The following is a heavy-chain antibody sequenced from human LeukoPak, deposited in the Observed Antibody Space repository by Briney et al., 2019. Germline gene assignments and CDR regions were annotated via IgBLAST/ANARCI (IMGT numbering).Heavy chain of an antibody. V-gene: IGHV3-30-3*01. J-gene: IGHJ3*02. CDR1: GFTFSSYA. CDR2: ISYDGSNK. CDR3: ARSIVHDAFDI. Sequence: GRSLRLSCAASGFTFSSYAMHWVRQAPGKGLEWVAVISYDGSNKYYADSVKGRFTISRDNSKNTLYLQMNSLRAEDTAVYYCARSIVHDAFDIWGQGTMVTVSS. D-gene: IGHD1-26*01.